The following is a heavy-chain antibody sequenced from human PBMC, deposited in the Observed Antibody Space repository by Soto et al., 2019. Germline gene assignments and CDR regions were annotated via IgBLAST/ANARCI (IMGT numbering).Heavy chain of an antibody. D-gene: IGHD6-13*01. V-gene: IGHV4-31*03. CDR3: ARDGVGIAAAGINP. CDR2: IYYSGST. CDR1: GGSISSGGYY. J-gene: IGHJ5*02. Sequence: SETLSLTCTVSGGSISSGGYYWSWIRQHPGKGLEWIGYIYYSGSTYYNPSLKSRVTISVDTSKNQFSLKLSSVTAADTAVYYCARDGVGIAAAGINPWGQGTLVTVSS.